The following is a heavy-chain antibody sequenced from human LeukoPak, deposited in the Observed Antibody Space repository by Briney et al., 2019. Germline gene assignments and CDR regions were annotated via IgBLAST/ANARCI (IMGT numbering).Heavy chain of an antibody. V-gene: IGHV3-74*01. CDR3: AKDSFKNVGDSFGS. CDR2: IKSDGSST. Sequence: GGSLRLSCAASGFTFSTYWMHWVRQAPGKGLVWVSRIKSDGSSTTYADSVKGRFTISRDNSKNTLSLQVTSLRAEDTALYYCAKDSFKNVGDSFGSWGQGTLVTVSS. J-gene: IGHJ4*02. D-gene: IGHD3-10*01. CDR1: GFTFSTYW.